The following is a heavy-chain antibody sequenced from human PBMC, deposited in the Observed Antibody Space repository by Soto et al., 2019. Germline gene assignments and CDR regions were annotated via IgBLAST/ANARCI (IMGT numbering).Heavy chain of an antibody. CDR3: AKGSRRGWVYCSGPTCYFDY. D-gene: IGHD2-15*01. Sequence: EVQLWESGGGWVQPGGSLRLSCAASGFTFSTHAMSWVRQAPGKGLEWVSGISHSGISTYYADSVKGRFTFSRDNSNNALYLQRNSVTGDHTAIYYCAKGSRRGWVYCSGPTCYFDYWGQGTLVTVSS. J-gene: IGHJ4*02. CDR2: ISHSGIST. V-gene: IGHV3-23*01. CDR1: GFTFSTHA.